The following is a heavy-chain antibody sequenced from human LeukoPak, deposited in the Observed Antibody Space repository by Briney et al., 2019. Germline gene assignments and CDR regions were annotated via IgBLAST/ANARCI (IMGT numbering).Heavy chain of an antibody. CDR1: GFTFSSYA. D-gene: IGHD3-22*01. Sequence: GGSLRLSCAASGFTFSSYAMHWVRQAPGKGLEWVAVISYDGSNKYYADSVKDRFTISRDNSKNTLYLQMNSLRAEDTAVYYCAKVKPAGVVTYYYYYYMDVWGKGTTVTISS. V-gene: IGHV3-30*04. CDR3: AKVKPAGVVTYYYYYYMDV. J-gene: IGHJ6*03. CDR2: ISYDGSNK.